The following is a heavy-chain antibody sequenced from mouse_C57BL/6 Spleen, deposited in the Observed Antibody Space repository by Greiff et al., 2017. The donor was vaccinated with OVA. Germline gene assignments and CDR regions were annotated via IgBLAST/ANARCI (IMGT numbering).Heavy chain of an antibody. CDR3: ARGTSYYFDY. CDR1: GYTFTNYL. D-gene: IGHD2-14*01. J-gene: IGHJ2*01. V-gene: IGHV1-54*01. CDR2: INPGSGGT. Sequence: QVQLQQSGAELVKPGASVKLSCKASGYTFTNYLIEWVKQRPGQGLEWIGVINPGSGGTNYNEKFKGKATLTADKSSSTAYMQLSSLTSEDSAVYFCARGTSYYFDYWGQGTTLTVSS.